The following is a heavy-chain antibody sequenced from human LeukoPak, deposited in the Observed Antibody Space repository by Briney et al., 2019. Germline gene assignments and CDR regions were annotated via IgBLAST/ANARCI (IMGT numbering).Heavy chain of an antibody. Sequence: GGSLRLSCAASGFIFSSYAMSWVRQAPGKGLEWVSVISGSGGSIYDADSVKGRFTISRDNSKNTLYLQVNSLRVEDTAVYYCAKTRGGVVATTSDYWGQGTLVTVSS. V-gene: IGHV3-23*01. CDR3: AKTRGGVVATTSDY. D-gene: IGHD5-12*01. J-gene: IGHJ4*02. CDR2: ISGSGGSI. CDR1: GFIFSSYA.